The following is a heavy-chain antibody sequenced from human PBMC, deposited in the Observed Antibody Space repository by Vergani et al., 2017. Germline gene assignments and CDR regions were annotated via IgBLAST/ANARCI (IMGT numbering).Heavy chain of an antibody. CDR3: AHRPATXYYDGSGYFNWFDP. CDR1: GFSLSTSGVG. D-gene: IGHD3-22*01. J-gene: IGHJ5*02. Sequence: QITLKESGPTLVKPTQTLTLTCTFSGFSLSTSGVGVGWIRQPPGKALEWLALIYWNDDKRYSTSLKSRLTITKDTSKNQVVLTMTNMDPVDTATYYCAHRPATXYYDGSGYFNWFDPWGQGTLVTVSS. V-gene: IGHV2-5*01. CDR2: IYWNDDK.